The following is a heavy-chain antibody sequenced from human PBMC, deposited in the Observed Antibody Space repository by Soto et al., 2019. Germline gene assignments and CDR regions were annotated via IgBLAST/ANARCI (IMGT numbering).Heavy chain of an antibody. D-gene: IGHD6-19*01. CDR1: GFTFTRYS. Sequence: GWSLRLSCAASGFTFTRYSMNWVRQAPGKGLEWVSSISVTTGAIYYADSVKGRFTLSRDNARNSLYLQMNSLRDEDTAVYYCARENRAVAGIDYWGQGTVVTVSS. V-gene: IGHV3-48*02. CDR3: ARENRAVAGIDY. J-gene: IGHJ4*02. CDR2: ISVTTGAI.